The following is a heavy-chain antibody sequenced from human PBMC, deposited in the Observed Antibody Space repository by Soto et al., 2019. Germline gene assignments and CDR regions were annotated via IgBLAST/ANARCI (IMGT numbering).Heavy chain of an antibody. J-gene: IGHJ4*02. V-gene: IGHV1-69*01. CDR3: ARGWGSDSSDYYYAY. Sequence: QVQLVQSGAEVRKPGSSVKVSCKASGGTFNRHAISWVRQAPGQGLEWMGGIIPMFGTANHAQKFQGRVTIIADESTSTAYMELSSLRSEDTAIYDCARGWGSDSSDYYYAYWGQGTRVIVSS. CDR1: GGTFNRHA. D-gene: IGHD3-22*01. CDR2: IIPMFGTA.